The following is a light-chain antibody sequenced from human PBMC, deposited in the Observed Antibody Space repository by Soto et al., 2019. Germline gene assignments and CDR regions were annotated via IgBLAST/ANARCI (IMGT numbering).Light chain of an antibody. Sequence: DIQMTQSPSTLSASVGDRVTITCRASQSINTWLAWFQQHPGKPPKLLIYVASSLDNAGPSRFSGSGSETEFTLTISGLQPDDFATYYCQQYIAYPWTFGQGTKVEV. CDR2: VAS. V-gene: IGKV1-5*03. J-gene: IGKJ1*01. CDR3: QQYIAYPWT. CDR1: QSINTW.